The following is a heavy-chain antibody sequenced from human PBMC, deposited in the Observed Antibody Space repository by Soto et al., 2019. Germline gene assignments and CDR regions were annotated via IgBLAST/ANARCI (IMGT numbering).Heavy chain of an antibody. CDR2: IIPIFGTA. D-gene: IGHD6-13*01. CDR1: GGTFSSYA. CDR3: ATYSSSWYDSGWYVDY. V-gene: IGHV1-69*01. J-gene: IGHJ4*02. Sequence: QVQLVQSGAEVKKPGSSVKVSCKASGGTFSSYAISWVRQAPGQGLEWMGGIIPIFGTANYARKFQGRVTITADESTSTAYMELSSLRSEDTAVYYCATYSSSWYDSGWYVDYWGQGTLVTVSS.